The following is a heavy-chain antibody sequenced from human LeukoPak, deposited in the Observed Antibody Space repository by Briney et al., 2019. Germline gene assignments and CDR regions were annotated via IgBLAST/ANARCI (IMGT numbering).Heavy chain of an antibody. J-gene: IGHJ5*02. CDR2: IYYSGST. CDR3: ARATAGQWLVGFDL. D-gene: IGHD6-19*01. V-gene: IGHV4-39*07. CDR1: GGSISSSSYY. Sequence: SETLSLTCTVSGGSISSSSYYWGWIRQPPGKGLEWIGSIYYSGSTYYNPSLKSRVAISVDTSKNQFSLKLSSVTAADTAVYYCARATAGQWLVGFDLWGQGTLVTVSS.